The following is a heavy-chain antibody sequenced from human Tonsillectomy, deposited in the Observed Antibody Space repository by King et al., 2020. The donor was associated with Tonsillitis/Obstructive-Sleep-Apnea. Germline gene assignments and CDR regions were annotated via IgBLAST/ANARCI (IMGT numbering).Heavy chain of an antibody. CDR3: ARNESSTKYYYPYYSMDV. Sequence: QLQESGPGLVKPSETLSLTCTVSGGSISSSSYYWGWIRQPPGKGLEWIGIIYYSGITYYNPSLKSRVTISVDTSKNQFSLKLSSVTAADTAVYYCARNESSTKYYYPYYSMDVGGKGTSVPVSS. V-gene: IGHV4-39*01. CDR2: IYYSGIT. CDR1: GGSISSSSYY. D-gene: IGHD2/OR15-2a*01. J-gene: IGHJ6*03.